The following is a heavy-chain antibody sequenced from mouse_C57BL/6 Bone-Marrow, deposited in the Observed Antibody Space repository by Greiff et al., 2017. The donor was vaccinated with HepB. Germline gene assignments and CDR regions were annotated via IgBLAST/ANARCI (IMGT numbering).Heavy chain of an antibody. V-gene: IGHV5-17*01. CDR2: ISSGSSTI. J-gene: IGHJ3*01. CDR1: GFTFSDYG. Sequence: EVQLVESGGGLVKPGGSLKLSCAASGFTFSDYGMHWVRQAPEKGLEWVAYISSGSSTIYYADTVKGRFTISRDNAKNTLFLQMTSLRSEDTAMYYCARPGFQAWFAYWGQGTLVTVSA. CDR3: ARPGFQAWFAY.